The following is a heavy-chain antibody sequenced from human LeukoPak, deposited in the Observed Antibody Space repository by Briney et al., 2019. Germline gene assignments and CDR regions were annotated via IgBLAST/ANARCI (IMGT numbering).Heavy chain of an antibody. Sequence: GGSLRLSCAASGFTFSSYSMNWVRQAPGEGLKWVSYISSSSSTIYYADSVKGRFTISRDNAKNSLYLQMNSLRAEDTAVYYCARAAGPRRNWFDPWGQGTLVTVSS. V-gene: IGHV3-48*01. CDR3: ARAAGPRRNWFDP. CDR1: GFTFSSYS. J-gene: IGHJ5*02. CDR2: ISSSSSTI.